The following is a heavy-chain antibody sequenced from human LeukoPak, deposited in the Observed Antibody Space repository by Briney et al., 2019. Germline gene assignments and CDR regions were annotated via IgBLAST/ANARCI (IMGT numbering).Heavy chain of an antibody. V-gene: IGHV3-21*01. J-gene: IGHJ4*02. D-gene: IGHD6-19*01. CDR2: ISRAGDYT. Sequence: GGSLRLSCVASGFTFSSYSTNWVRQAPGKGLEWVSSISRAGDYTYSEDSVKGRFTISRDNAKDSLYLQLNSLRAEDTAIYYCARDLMAVAGTGFDYWGQGALVTVSS. CDR1: GFTFSSYS. CDR3: ARDLMAVAGTGFDY.